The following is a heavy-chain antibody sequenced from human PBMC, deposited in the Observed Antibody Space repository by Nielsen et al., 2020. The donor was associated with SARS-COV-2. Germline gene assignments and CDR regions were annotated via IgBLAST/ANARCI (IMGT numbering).Heavy chain of an antibody. Sequence: SQTLSLTCAISGDSVSSNSAAWNWIRQSPSRGLEWLGRTYYRSKWYNDYAVSVKSRITINPDTSKNQFSLQLNSVTPEDTAVYYCARAAGWGWLQAIPPEFDYWGQGTLVTVSS. V-gene: IGHV6-1*01. CDR2: TYYRSKWYN. CDR1: GDSVSSNSAA. D-gene: IGHD5-24*01. J-gene: IGHJ4*02. CDR3: ARAAGWGWLQAIPPEFDY.